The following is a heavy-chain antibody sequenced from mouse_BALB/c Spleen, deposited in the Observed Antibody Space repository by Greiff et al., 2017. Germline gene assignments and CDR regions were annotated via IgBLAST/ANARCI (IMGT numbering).Heavy chain of an antibody. V-gene: IGHV10-1*02. J-gene: IGHJ4*01. CDR1: GFTFNTYA. CDR3: VRHGNYYYAMDY. Sequence: EVQGVESGGGLVQPKGSLKLSCAASGFTFNTYAMNWVRQAPGKGLEWVARIRSKSNNYATYYADSVKDRFTISRDDSQSMLYLQMNNLKTEDTAMYYCVRHGNYYYAMDYWGQGTSVTVSS. CDR2: IRSKSNNYAT. D-gene: IGHD2-1*01.